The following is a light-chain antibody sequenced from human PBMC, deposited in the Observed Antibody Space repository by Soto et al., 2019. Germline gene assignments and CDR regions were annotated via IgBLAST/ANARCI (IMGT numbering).Light chain of an antibody. CDR1: SSTVGGFNV. CDR2: EGI. J-gene: IGLJ1*01. V-gene: IGLV2-23*01. CDR3: CSYVGATTSV. Sequence: QSALTQPASVSGSPGQSITISCTGTSSTVGGFNVVSWYQQHPGKAPKVIIYEGIKRPSGISNRFSGSNSGSTASLTISGLQAEDEADYYCCSYVGATTSVFGTGPKATVL.